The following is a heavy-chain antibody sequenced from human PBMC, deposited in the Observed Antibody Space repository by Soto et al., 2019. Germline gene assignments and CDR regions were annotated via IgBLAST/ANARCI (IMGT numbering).Heavy chain of an antibody. Sequence: GGSLRLSCAASGFTFSDYWMSWVRQAPGKGPEWVANIKFDGSEKQYVDSVKGRFSISRDNSRNSLFLRVKDGGYCSGTTCYSPRNHYFDSWGRGTLVTVSS. V-gene: IGHV3-7*01. CDR1: GFTFSDYW. CDR3: PRNHYFDS. D-gene: IGHD2-2*01. J-gene: IGHJ4*02. CDR2: IKFDGSEK.